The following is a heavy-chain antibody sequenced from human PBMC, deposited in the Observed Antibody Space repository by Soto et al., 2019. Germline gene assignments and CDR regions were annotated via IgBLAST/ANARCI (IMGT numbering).Heavy chain of an antibody. D-gene: IGHD5-12*01. CDR3: ARGISAAYDSTYDW. CDR1: GFSFNNYW. V-gene: IGHV3-74*01. J-gene: IGHJ4*02. Sequence: EVQLEESGGGLVQPGGSLRLSCAASGFSFNNYWMHWVRQAPGKGLVWVSRINSDGTLANYADSVKGRFTISRDNAKNTLNLQMNSLRADDTAVYYCARGISAAYDSTYDWWGQGTLVTVSS. CDR2: INSDGTLA.